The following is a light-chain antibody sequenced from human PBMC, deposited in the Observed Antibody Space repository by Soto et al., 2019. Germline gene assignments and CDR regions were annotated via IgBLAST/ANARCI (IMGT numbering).Light chain of an antibody. J-gene: IGKJ1*01. Sequence: ESVLTQSPGTLSLYPGESATLSCRASQSVTSNYIAWYQQKPGQAPRLLIYRASTRATGIPDRFSGSGSGTDFTLTISRLEPEDFAVYHCQQYGTSPWTFGQGTKVEIK. V-gene: IGKV3-20*01. CDR2: RAS. CDR3: QQYGTSPWT. CDR1: QSVTSNY.